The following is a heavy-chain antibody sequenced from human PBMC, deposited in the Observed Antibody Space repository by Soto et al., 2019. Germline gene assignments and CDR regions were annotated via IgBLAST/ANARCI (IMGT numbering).Heavy chain of an antibody. CDR1: GFSVTSNY. J-gene: IGHJ4*02. V-gene: IGHV3-66*01. D-gene: IGHD2-2*01. CDR2: IDIGGNT. Sequence: EVQVVESGGGLVQPGGSLRLSCAASGFSVTSNYMNWVRQAPGKGLEWVSIIDIGGNTYYADSVKDRFTISRDNSRNTLFLQMDSLRAEDTAVYYCARGRGSTGYLGGEHYFDPWGQGTLVTVSP. CDR3: ARGRGSTGYLGGEHYFDP.